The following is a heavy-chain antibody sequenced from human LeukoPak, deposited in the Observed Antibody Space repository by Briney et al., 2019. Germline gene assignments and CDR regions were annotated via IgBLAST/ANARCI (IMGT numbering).Heavy chain of an antibody. D-gene: IGHD6-13*01. CDR3: ARGGIAAADIDY. J-gene: IGHJ4*02. Sequence: PGGSLRLSCAASGFTFSRYWMNWVRQAPGKGLMWVSRISPDGSTTLYADSVKGRFTISRDISKNTLHLQMNSLRAEDTAIYYCARGGIAAADIDYWGQGTLVTVSS. CDR1: GFTFSRYW. V-gene: IGHV3-74*03. CDR2: ISPDGSTT.